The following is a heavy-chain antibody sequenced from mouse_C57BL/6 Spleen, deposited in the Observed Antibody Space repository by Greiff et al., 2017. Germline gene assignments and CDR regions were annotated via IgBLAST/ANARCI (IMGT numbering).Heavy chain of an antibody. V-gene: IGHV1-80*01. Sequence: LQESGAELVKPGASVKISCKASGYAFSSYWMNWVKQRPGKGLEWIGQIYPGDGDTNYNGKFKGKATLTADKSSSTAYMQLSSLTSEDSAVYFCARSDYSNNDYWGQGTTLTVSS. CDR3: ARSDYSNNDY. D-gene: IGHD2-5*01. J-gene: IGHJ2*01. CDR2: IYPGDGDT. CDR1: GYAFSSYW.